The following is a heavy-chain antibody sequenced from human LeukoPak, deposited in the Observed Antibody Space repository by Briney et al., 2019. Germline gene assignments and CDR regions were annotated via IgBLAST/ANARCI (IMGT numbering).Heavy chain of an antibody. CDR2: IIPIFGTA. D-gene: IGHD4-17*01. V-gene: IGHV1-69*05. CDR3: ARDIFYGDYPSDAFDI. Sequence: SVKVSCKASGGTFSSYAISWVRQAPGQGLEWMGRIIPIFGTANYAQKFQGRVTITTDESTSTAYMELSSLRSEDTAVYYCARDIFYGDYPSDAFDIWGQGTMVTVSS. J-gene: IGHJ3*02. CDR1: GGTFSSYA.